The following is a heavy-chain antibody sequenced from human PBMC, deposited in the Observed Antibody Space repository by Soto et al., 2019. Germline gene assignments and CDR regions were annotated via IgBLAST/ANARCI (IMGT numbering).Heavy chain of an antibody. J-gene: IGHJ6*02. CDR3: ARDSVLLWFGETKDYYGMDV. Sequence: PSETLSLTCTVSGGSISSGDYYWSWIRQPPGKGQEWIGYIYYSGSTYYNPSLKSRVTISVDTSTNQFSLKLSSVTAADTAVYYCARDSVLLWFGETKDYYGMDVWGQGTTVTVSS. V-gene: IGHV4-30-4*01. CDR2: IYYSGST. D-gene: IGHD3-10*01. CDR1: GGSISSGDYY.